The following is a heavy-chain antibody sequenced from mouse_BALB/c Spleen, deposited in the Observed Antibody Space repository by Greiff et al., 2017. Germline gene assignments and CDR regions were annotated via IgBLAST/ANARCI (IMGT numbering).Heavy chain of an antibody. J-gene: IGHJ4*01. CDR1: GFTFSDYY. V-gene: IGHV5-4*02. CDR3: ARGGYRYEGYYAMDY. D-gene: IGHD2-14*01. Sequence: DVKLVESGGGLVKPGGSLKLSCAASGFTFSDYYMYWVRQTPEKRLEWVATISDGGSYTYYPDSVKGRFTISRDNAKNNLYLQMSSLKSEDTAMYYCARGGYRYEGYYAMDYWGQGTSVTVSS. CDR2: ISDGGSYT.